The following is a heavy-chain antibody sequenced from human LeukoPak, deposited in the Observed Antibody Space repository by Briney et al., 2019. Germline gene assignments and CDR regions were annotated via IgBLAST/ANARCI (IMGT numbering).Heavy chain of an antibody. Sequence: ASVKVSCKASGYTFTSYAMNWVRQAPGQGLEWMGWINTNTGNPTYAQGFTGRFVFSLDTSVSTAYLQISSLKAEDTAVYYCARRYCSGGSCLDAFDIWGQGTMVTVSS. D-gene: IGHD2-15*01. CDR3: ARRYCSGGSCLDAFDI. J-gene: IGHJ3*02. CDR2: INTNTGNP. V-gene: IGHV7-4-1*02. CDR1: GYTFTSYA.